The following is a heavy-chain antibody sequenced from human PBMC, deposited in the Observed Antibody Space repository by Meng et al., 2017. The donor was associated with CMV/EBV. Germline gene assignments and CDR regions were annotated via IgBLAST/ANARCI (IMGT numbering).Heavy chain of an antibody. J-gene: IGHJ3*02. Sequence: GESLKISCAASGFTFSSYGMHWVRQAPGKGLEWVAVIWYDGSNKYYADSVKGRFTISRDNSKNTLYLQMNSLRAEDTAVYYCAKDQGAYDFWSGYYTLDIWGQGTMVTVSS. D-gene: IGHD3-3*01. CDR1: GFTFSSYG. CDR3: AKDQGAYDFWSGYYTLDI. V-gene: IGHV3-33*06. CDR2: IWYDGSNK.